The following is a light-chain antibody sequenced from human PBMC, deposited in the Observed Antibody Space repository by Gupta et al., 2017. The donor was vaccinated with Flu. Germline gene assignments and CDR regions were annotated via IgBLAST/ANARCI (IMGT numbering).Light chain of an antibody. CDR1: SSDIGGYDY. CDR2: GVA. V-gene: IGLV2-14*01. CDR3: SSFTTTSTLVV. J-gene: IGLJ2*01. Sequence: QSALTQPASVSGSPGPPITLTCPGTSSDIGGYDYVSWYQQHPDKAPKLIIYGVANRPSGVSNRFSASKSANTASLTISRLQAEDEADYYCSSFTTTSTLVVFGGGTKVTVL.